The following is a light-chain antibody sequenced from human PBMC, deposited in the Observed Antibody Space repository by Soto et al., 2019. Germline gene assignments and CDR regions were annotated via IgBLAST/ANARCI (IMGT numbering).Light chain of an antibody. CDR1: SSNIGSET. CDR3: AAWDDSLNAYV. V-gene: IGLV1-44*01. CDR2: GNY. J-gene: IGLJ1*01. Sequence: QSVLTQPPSASGTPGQRVTISCSESSSNIGSETVNWFQHLPATTPKLLIYGNYKRPSGVPARFSGSKSGTSASLAIIGLQSEDEVDYYGAAWDDSLNAYVFGTGTKVTV.